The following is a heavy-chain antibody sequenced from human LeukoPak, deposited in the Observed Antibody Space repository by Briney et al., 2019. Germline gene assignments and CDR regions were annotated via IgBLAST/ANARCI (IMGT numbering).Heavy chain of an antibody. D-gene: IGHD3-22*01. J-gene: IGHJ4*02. CDR1: GLTVSSNC. CDR2: IYSGGNT. CDR3: ARRAGDYSHPYDY. V-gene: IGHV3-53*01. Sequence: GGSLRLSCAASGLTVSSNCMSWVRQAPGKGLEWVSFIYSGGNTYYADSVKGRFTISRDNSKNTVHLQMNSLRAEDTAMYYCARRAGDYSHPYDYWGQGTLVAVSS.